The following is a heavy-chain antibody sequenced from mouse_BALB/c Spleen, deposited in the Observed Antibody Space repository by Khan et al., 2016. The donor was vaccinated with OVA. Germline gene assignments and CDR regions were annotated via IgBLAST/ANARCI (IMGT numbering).Heavy chain of an antibody. CDR2: IWGDGST. V-gene: IGHV2-6-7*01. J-gene: IGHJ4*01. CDR1: GFSLTGYG. Sequence: QVQLKQSGPGLVAPSQSLSITCTVSGFSLTGYGVNWVRQPPGKGLEWLGMIWGDGSTDYNSALKSRLSITKDNSKSQVFLKMNSLQTDDTARYYCARAYYANYRGAMDYWGQGNSVTVSS. CDR3: ARAYYANYRGAMDY. D-gene: IGHD2-10*01.